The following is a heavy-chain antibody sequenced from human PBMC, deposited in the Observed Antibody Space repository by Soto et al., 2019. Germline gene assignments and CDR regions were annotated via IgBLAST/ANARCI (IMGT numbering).Heavy chain of an antibody. Sequence: QVQLVQSGAEVKKPGSSVKVSCKASGGTFSNYAISWVRQAPGQGLEWMGGVIPIIGTGNYAQRFQGRVTITADESTSTAYMELSSLTSEDTADYYCARSATGSSWTINFDYWGQGTLVTVSS. D-gene: IGHD6-13*01. CDR2: VIPIIGTG. CDR1: GGTFSNYA. CDR3: ARSATGSSWTINFDY. V-gene: IGHV1-69*01. J-gene: IGHJ4*02.